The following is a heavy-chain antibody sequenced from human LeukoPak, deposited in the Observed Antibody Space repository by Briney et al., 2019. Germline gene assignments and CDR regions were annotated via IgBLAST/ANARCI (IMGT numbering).Heavy chain of an antibody. D-gene: IGHD3-9*01. Sequence: SETLSLTCAVSGGSISSGGYSWSWIRQPPGKGLEWIGYIYHSGSTYYNPSLKSRVTISVDRSKNQFSLKLSSVTAADTAVYYCARGLVMKYYYGMDVWGQGTTVTVSS. CDR1: GGSISSGGYS. V-gene: IGHV4-30-2*01. J-gene: IGHJ6*02. CDR2: IYHSGST. CDR3: ARGLVMKYYYGMDV.